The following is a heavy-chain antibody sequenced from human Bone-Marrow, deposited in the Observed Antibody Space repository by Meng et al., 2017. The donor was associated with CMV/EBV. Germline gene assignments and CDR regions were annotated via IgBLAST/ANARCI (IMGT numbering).Heavy chain of an antibody. D-gene: IGHD3-22*01. CDR2: ISAYNGNT. CDR3: ARRRSSGYPPAAFDI. V-gene: IGHV1-18*01. J-gene: IGHJ3*02. Sequence: ASVKVSCKASGYTFTSYGISWVRQAPGQGLEWMGWISAYNGNTNYAQKFQGRVTMTRDTSISTAYMELSRLRSDDTAVYYCARRRSSGYPPAAFDIWGQGTMVTGSS. CDR1: GYTFTSYG.